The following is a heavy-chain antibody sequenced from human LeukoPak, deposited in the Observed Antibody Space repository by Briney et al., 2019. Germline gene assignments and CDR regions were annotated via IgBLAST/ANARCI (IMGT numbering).Heavy chain of an antibody. Sequence: GGSLRLSCVASGSTFTSSVMTWVRQAPGKGLEWVSVVGSTGGTTYYADSVKGRFTISRDNAKNTMILQMNNLRVEDTAVYYCAAVPGIIIAGYFASWGRGTLVAVSA. CDR2: VGSTGGTT. CDR1: GSTFTSSV. J-gene: IGHJ4*02. D-gene: IGHD3-10*02. CDR3: AAVPGIIIAGYFAS. V-gene: IGHV3-23*01.